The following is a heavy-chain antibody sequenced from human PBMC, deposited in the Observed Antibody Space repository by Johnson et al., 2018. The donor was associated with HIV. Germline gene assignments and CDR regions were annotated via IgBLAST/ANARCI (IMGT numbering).Heavy chain of an antibody. CDR2: ISGDGSSS. J-gene: IGHJ3*01. Sequence: QLVESGGGLVNPGGSLRLSCAASGLSFSRSWMHWVRQVPGKGLMWVSRISGDGSSSSYADSVKGRFTISRDNAKNTLYLQLNSLRVEDTAIYYCTRAQLLAEDAFKNWGQGTMVTVYS. CDR3: TRAQLLAEDAFKN. V-gene: IGHV3-74*02. CDR1: GLSFSRSW. D-gene: IGHD6-6*01.